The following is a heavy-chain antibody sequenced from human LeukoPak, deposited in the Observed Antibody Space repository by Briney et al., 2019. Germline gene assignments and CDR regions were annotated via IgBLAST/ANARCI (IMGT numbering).Heavy chain of an antibody. CDR1: GGTFSSYA. J-gene: IGHJ6*02. V-gene: IGHV1-69*01. Sequence: SVKVSCKASGGTFSSYAISWVRQAPGQGLEWMGGIIPIFGTANYAQKFQGRVTITADESTSTAYMELSSLRSEDTAVYYCARGSDYYYGMDVWGQGATVTVSS. CDR2: IIPIFGTA. CDR3: ARGSDYYYGMDV.